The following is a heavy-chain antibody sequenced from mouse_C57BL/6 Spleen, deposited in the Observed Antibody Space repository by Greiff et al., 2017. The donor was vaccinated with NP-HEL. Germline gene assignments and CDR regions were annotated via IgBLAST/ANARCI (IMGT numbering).Heavy chain of an antibody. V-gene: IGHV14-4*01. CDR3: TTLSSDFDY. CDR2: IDPENGDT. Sequence: LVESGAELVRPGASVKLSCTASGFNIKDDYMHWVKQRPEQGLEWIGWIDPENGDTEYASKFQGKATITADTSSNTAYLQLSSLTSEDTAVYYCTTLSSDFDYWGQGTTLTVSS. D-gene: IGHD1-1*01. J-gene: IGHJ2*01. CDR1: GFNIKDDY.